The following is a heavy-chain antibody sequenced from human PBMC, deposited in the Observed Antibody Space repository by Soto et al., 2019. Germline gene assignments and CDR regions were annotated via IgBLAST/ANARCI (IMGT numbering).Heavy chain of an antibody. J-gene: IGHJ6*02. CDR3: ARAKSPRGAAAGTDDYYYGMDV. D-gene: IGHD6-13*01. CDR1: GFTFSSYS. Sequence: GGSLRLSCAASGFTFSSYSMNWVRQAPGKGLEWVSYISSSSSTIYYADSVKGRFTISRDNAKNSLYLQMNSLRDEETAVYYCARAKSPRGAAAGTDDYYYGMDVWGQGTTVTVSS. CDR2: ISSSSSTI. V-gene: IGHV3-48*02.